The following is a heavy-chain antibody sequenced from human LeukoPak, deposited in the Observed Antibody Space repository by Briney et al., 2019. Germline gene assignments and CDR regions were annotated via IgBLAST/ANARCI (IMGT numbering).Heavy chain of an antibody. CDR2: IRSKANSFTT. Sequence: PGGSLTLSCAASGFIHSDSPMHCVRQATGKALEWVGRIRSKANSFTTAYGESVKGRLPVSRDDSKNTAYLQMNSRKTEDTAVYYCTGHSSAYGDYYFGSWGQGTPVTVS. CDR1: GFIHSDSP. CDR3: TGHSSAYGDYYFGS. J-gene: IGHJ4*02. D-gene: IGHD4-17*01. V-gene: IGHV3-73*01.